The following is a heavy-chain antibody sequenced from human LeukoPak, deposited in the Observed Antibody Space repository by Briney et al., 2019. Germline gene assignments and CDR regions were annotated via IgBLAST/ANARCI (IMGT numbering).Heavy chain of an antibody. Sequence: GGSLRLSCAASGFTFSSYAMSWVRQAPGKGLEWVSAISGSGGSTYYADSVKGRFTISRDNSKNTLYLQMNSLRAEDTAVYYCAKTFYDCVWKGSNDAFDIWGQGTMVTVSS. CDR2: ISGSGGST. CDR1: GFTFSSYA. D-gene: IGHD3-16*01. CDR3: AKTFYDCVWKGSNDAFDI. V-gene: IGHV3-23*01. J-gene: IGHJ3*02.